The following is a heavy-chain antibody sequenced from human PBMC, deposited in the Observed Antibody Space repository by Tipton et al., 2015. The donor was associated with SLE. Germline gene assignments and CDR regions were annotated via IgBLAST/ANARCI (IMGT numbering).Heavy chain of an antibody. J-gene: IGHJ4*02. V-gene: IGHV4-34*01. D-gene: IGHD5-18*01. CDR2: INHSGTT. Sequence: TLSLTCAVYGGSFSGYYWSWIRQPPGKGLEWIGEINHSGTTNYNPSLKSRVTISADTYKNQFSLKLSSLTAADTAVYYCARGGGYSYGKDFDYWGQGTLVTVSS. CDR3: ARGGGYSYGKDFDY. CDR1: GGSFSGYY.